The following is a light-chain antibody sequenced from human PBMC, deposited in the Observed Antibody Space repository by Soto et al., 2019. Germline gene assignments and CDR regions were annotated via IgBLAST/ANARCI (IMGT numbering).Light chain of an antibody. CDR2: GAS. V-gene: IGKV3-20*01. J-gene: IGKJ5*01. CDR1: QSVSSRY. CDR3: QQYGSSPPIT. Sequence: EIVVPQSPATLSLSPGDSATLSGRASQSVSSRYLAWYQQRPGQAPRLLIYGASSRATGIPYRFSGSGSGTDFTLTISRLEPEDFAVYYCQQYGSSPPITFGQGTRLEIK.